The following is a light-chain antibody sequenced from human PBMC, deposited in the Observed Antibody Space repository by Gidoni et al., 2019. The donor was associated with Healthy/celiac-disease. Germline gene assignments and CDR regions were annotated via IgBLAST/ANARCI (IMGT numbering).Light chain of an antibody. J-gene: IGLJ2*01. V-gene: IGLV1-47*01. CDR1: RSNIGSNY. Sequence: SVLTHPPPASGTPGQRVTISCSGRRSNIGSNYVYWYQQLPGTAPKLLIDRNNQRPSGVPDRFSGSKSGTSASLAISGLRSEDEADYYCAAWDDSLSALFGGGTKLTVL. CDR2: RNN. CDR3: AAWDDSLSAL.